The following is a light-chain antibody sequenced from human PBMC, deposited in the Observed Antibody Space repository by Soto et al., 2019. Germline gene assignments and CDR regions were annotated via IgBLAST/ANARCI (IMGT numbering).Light chain of an antibody. V-gene: IGLV2-14*01. CDR3: SSYTSSSTLSYV. J-gene: IGLJ1*01. Sequence: QSALTQPASVSGSPGQSITISCTGTSSDVGGYHYVSWYQQHPGKAPNLRIYEVSNRPSGVSNRFSGSKSGNTASRTISGLQAEDEADYYCSSYTSSSTLSYVFGTGTKLTVL. CDR1: SSDVGGYHY. CDR2: EVS.